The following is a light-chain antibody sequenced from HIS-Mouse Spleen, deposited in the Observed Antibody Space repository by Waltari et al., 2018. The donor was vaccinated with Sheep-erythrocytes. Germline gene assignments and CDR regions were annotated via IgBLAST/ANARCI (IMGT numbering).Light chain of an antibody. J-gene: IGLJ1*01. CDR3: CSYAGSYNHV. V-gene: IGLV2-23*01. Sequence: QSALTQPASVSGSPGQSITISCTGTSSDVGSYNLVSWYQQHPGKAPKLMIYEGSKRPSGVSNRFSGSKSGNTASLTISGLQVEDEADYSCCSYAGSYNHVFATGTKVTVL. CDR1: SSDVGSYNL. CDR2: EGS.